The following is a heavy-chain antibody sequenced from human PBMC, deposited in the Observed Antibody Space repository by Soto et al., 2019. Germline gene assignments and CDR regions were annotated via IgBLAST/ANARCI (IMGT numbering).Heavy chain of an antibody. Sequence: ASVKVSCKVSGYTLTELSMHWVRQAPGKGLEWKGGFDPEDGETIYAQKFQGRVTMTEDTSTDTAYMELSSLRSEDTAVYYCATDFSSGWYGDAFDIWGQGTMVTVSS. CDR1: GYTLTELS. CDR3: ATDFSSGWYGDAFDI. J-gene: IGHJ3*02. V-gene: IGHV1-24*01. D-gene: IGHD6-19*01. CDR2: FDPEDGET.